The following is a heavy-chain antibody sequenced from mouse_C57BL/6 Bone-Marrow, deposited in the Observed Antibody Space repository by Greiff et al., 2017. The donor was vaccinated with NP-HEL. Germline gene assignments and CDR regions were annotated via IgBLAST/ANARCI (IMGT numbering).Heavy chain of an antibody. V-gene: IGHV1-81*01. J-gene: IGHJ3*01. Sequence: QVQLQQSGAELARPGASVKLSCKASGYTFTSYGISWVKQRTGQGLEWIGEIYPRSGTTYYNEKFKGKATLTADKSSSTAYMELRSLTSEDSAVYFCANSNYEGWFAYWGQGTLVTVSA. CDR3: ANSNYEGWFAY. CDR1: GYTFTSYG. CDR2: IYPRSGTT. D-gene: IGHD2-5*01.